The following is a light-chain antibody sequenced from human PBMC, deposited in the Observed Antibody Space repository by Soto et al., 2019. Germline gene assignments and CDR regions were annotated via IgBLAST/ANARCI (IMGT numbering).Light chain of an antibody. J-gene: IGKJ2*01. Sequence: EIVMTQSPATLSVSPGERATLSCRASHSVSSNLAWYQQKTGQAPRLLIYGASTRATNIPARFSGSGSGTEFTLTISSLQSEDVALYYCQQYNDWPSYTFGQGTKLEI. V-gene: IGKV3-15*01. CDR2: GAS. CDR1: HSVSSN. CDR3: QQYNDWPSYT.